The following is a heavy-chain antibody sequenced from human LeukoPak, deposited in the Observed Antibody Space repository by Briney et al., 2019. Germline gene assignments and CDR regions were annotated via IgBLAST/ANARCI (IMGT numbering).Heavy chain of an antibody. D-gene: IGHD3-10*01. J-gene: IGHJ4*02. Sequence: PGGSLRLSCAASGFTFSSYAMSWARQAPGKGLEWVSAISGSGGSTYYADSVKGRFTISRDNSKNTLSLQMNSLRAEDTAVYYCAKDRVVRGASKFDYWGQGTLVTVSS. CDR2: ISGSGGST. V-gene: IGHV3-23*01. CDR3: AKDRVVRGASKFDY. CDR1: GFTFSSYA.